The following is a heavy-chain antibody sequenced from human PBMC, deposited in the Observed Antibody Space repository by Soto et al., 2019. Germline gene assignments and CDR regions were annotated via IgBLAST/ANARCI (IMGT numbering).Heavy chain of an antibody. V-gene: IGHV3-21*01. CDR1: GFTFSSYS. J-gene: IGHJ4*02. CDR2: ISSSSSYI. D-gene: IGHD6-6*01. CDR3: AREGRGSSSSKIFFDY. Sequence: EVQLVESGGGLVKPGGSLRLSCAASGFTFSSYSMNWVRQAPGKGLEWVSSISSSSSYIYYADSVKGRFTISRDNAKNSLYLQMNSLRAEDTAVYYCAREGRGSSSSKIFFDYWGQGTLVTVSS.